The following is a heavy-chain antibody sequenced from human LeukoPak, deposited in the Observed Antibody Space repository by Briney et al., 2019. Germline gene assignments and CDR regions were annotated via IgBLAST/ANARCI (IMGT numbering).Heavy chain of an antibody. CDR2: LSGSGTST. Sequence: GASLRLSCAASGLNFDNYAMTWVRQAPGKGLEWVSALSGSGTSTYYADSVKGRFTISRDNSKNTVYLRVDSLRAEDTAIYYCAKNTAALSFVIDSWGQGTLLTVSS. V-gene: IGHV3-23*01. CDR1: GLNFDNYA. J-gene: IGHJ4*02. CDR3: AKNTAALSFVIDS. D-gene: IGHD2-15*01.